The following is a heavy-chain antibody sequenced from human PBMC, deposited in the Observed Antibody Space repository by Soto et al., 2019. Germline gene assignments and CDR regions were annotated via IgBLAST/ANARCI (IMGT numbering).Heavy chain of an antibody. D-gene: IGHD3-22*01. V-gene: IGHV3-23*01. CDR1: GFTFSSSG. J-gene: IGHJ4*02. CDR3: TKDSGYDSTD. Sequence: EVQLLESGGGLVQPGGSLRLSCAASGFTFSSSGLSWVHQPPGRGLEWIPGLSGSDGRTTYADSVKGRFTISRDHSKNTLYLQMNSRGVEDTAVYYCTKDSGYDSTDWGQGTLVTVSS. CDR2: LSGSDGRT.